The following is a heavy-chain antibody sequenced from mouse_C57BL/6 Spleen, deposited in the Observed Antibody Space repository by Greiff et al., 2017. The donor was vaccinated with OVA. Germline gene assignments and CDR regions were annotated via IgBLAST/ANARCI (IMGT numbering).Heavy chain of an antibody. CDR1: GYTFTSYG. J-gene: IGHJ3*01. D-gene: IGHD1-1*01. Sequence: QVQLQQSGAELARPGASVKLSCKASGYTFTSYGISWVKQRTGQGLEWIGEIYPRSGNTYYNEKFKGKATLTADKSSSTAYMALRSLTSEDSAVYFCASLITTVVGGFAYWGQGTLVTVSA. CDR3: ASLITTVVGGFAY. CDR2: IYPRSGNT. V-gene: IGHV1-81*01.